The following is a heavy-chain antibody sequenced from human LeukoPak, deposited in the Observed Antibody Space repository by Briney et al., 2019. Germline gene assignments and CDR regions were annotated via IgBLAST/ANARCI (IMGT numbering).Heavy chain of an antibody. CDR2: IYYSGST. CDR1: GGSISSSSYY. D-gene: IGHD3-22*01. Sequence: SETLSLTCTVSGGSISSSSYYWGWIRQPPGKGLEWIGSIYYSGSTYYNPSLKSRVTISVDTSKNQFSLKLSSVTAADTAVCYCARDGGSGYMGYYYYGMDVWGQGTTVTVSS. CDR3: ARDGGSGYMGYYYYGMDV. J-gene: IGHJ6*02. V-gene: IGHV4-39*07.